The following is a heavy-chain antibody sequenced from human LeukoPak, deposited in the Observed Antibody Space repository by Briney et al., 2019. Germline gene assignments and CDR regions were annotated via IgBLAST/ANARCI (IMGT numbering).Heavy chain of an antibody. J-gene: IGHJ4*02. CDR1: GYSFPTYG. CDR2: ISNDNGIT. Sequence: GASVKVSCKTSGYSFPTYGISWVRQAPAPGLEWMGWISNDNGITNYAPQFQGRVPLDTETYTTTAYMELRNHSSDDTAVYHCARAGFDYNGTGRAFDGWGQGTLVTVSS. CDR3: ARAGFDYNGTGRAFDG. V-gene: IGHV1-18*01. D-gene: IGHD3-10*01.